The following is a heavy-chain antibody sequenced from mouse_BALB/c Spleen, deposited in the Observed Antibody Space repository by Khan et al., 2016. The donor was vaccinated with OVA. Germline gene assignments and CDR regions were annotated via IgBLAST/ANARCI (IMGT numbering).Heavy chain of an antibody. CDR1: GYTFTSYT. CDR2: INPVSDYT. J-gene: IGHJ3*01. CDR3: AKEGAYYRSDGWFAY. Sequence: QVQLKESGAELTRPGASVKMSCKASGYTFTSYTMHWVKQRPGQGLEWIGYINPVSDYTNYNQNFKDKVTLTEAKSSSTAYMQLRNLTSEDSAVYYCAKEGAYYRSDGWFAYWGQGTLVTVST. D-gene: IGHD2-14*01. V-gene: IGHV1-4*01.